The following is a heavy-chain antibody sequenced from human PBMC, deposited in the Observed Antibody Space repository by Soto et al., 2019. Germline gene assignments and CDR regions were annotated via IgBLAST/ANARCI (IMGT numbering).Heavy chain of an antibody. D-gene: IGHD3-10*01. CDR3: ARDRGWFYFDD. CDR1: GYSITSGDYY. Sequence: QVQLQESGPGLVKPSQTLSLTCTVSGYSITSGDYYWSWIRQPPGKVLEWIGYIYYSGSTYYNPSLKSRITISVDTSKNQFSLRLSSVTAADTAVYYCARDRGWFYFDDWGQGTLVTVSS. V-gene: IGHV4-30-4*01. J-gene: IGHJ4*02. CDR2: IYYSGST.